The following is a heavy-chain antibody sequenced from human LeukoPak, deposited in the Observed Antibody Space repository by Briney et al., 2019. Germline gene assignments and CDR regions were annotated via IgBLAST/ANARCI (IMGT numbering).Heavy chain of an antibody. CDR1: GYTFTGYY. J-gene: IGHJ3*02. CDR3: ARDPEQWLVSHHVDAFDI. D-gene: IGHD6-19*01. CDR2: INPNSGGT. V-gene: IGHV1-2*02. Sequence: GASVKVSCKASGYTFTGYYMHWVRQAPGQGLEWMGWINPNSGGTNYAQKFQGRVTMTRDTSISTAYMELSRLRSDDTAVYYCARDPEQWLVSHHVDAFDIWGQGTMVTVSS.